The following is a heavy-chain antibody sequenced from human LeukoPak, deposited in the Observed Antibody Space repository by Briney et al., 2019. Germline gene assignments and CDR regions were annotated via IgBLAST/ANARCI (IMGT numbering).Heavy chain of an antibody. D-gene: IGHD2-15*01. CDR2: INPNSGGT. CDR1: GYTFTGYY. Sequence: ASVKVSCKASGYTFTGYYKHWVRQAPGQGLEWMGWINPNSGGTNYAQKFQGRVTMTRDTSTSTAYMELSRLRSDDTAVYYCAREDIVVVVAATVSRLNPWGQGTLVTVSS. V-gene: IGHV1-2*02. J-gene: IGHJ5*02. CDR3: AREDIVVVVAATVSRLNP.